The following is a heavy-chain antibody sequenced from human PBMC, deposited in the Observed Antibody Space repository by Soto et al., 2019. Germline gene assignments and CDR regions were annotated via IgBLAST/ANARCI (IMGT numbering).Heavy chain of an antibody. D-gene: IGHD1-1*01. V-gene: IGHV3-49*03. CDR3: SRVPPRRRNLGHEFDY. J-gene: IGHJ4*02. CDR2: ITSKRYGGTP. Sequence: PGGSLRLSCTGSGFTFSDHTIIWFRQAPGKGLEWVGFITSKRYGGTPEFAPSVKGRFIISRDDSESIAYLQMNNLKAEDTGMYYCSRVPPRRRNLGHEFDYWGQGTLVTVSS. CDR1: GFTFSDHT.